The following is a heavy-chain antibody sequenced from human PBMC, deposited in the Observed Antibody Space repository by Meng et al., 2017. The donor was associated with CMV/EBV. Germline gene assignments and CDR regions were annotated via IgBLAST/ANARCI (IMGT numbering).Heavy chain of an antibody. CDR2: INPNSGGT. J-gene: IGHJ6*02. D-gene: IGHD2-2*01. Sequence: ASVKVSCKASGYTLTGYYMHWVRQAPGQGLEWMGWINPNSGGTNYAQKFQGRVTMTRDTSISTAYMELSRLRSDDTAVYYCASGRGSYCSSTSCSGVRYYYYGMDVWGQGTTVTVSS. CDR3: ASGRGSYCSSTSCSGVRYYYYGMDV. V-gene: IGHV1-2*02. CDR1: GYTLTGYY.